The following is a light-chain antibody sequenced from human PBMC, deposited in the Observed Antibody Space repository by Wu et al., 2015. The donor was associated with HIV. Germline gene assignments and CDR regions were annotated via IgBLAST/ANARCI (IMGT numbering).Light chain of an antibody. V-gene: IGKV1-13*02. CDR2: DGS. J-gene: IGKJ2*03. CDR3: QQYKSYSAYS. CDR1: QVIQSA. Sequence: AIQLTQSPSSLSASVGDRVTITCRASQVIQSALAWYQQRPGKTPKFLMYDGSYRNSGVPSRFSGSGSGTEFTLTISSLQPDDFAVYYCQQYKSYSAYSFGQGTKLEIK.